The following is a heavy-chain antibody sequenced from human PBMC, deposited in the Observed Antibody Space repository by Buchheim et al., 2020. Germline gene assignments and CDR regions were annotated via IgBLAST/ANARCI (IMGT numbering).Heavy chain of an antibody. J-gene: IGHJ4*02. CDR1: GFTFSSYA. V-gene: IGHV3-30-3*01. Sequence: QVQLVESGGGVVQPGRSLRLSCAASGFTFSSYAMHWVRQAPGKGLEWVAVISYDGSNKYYADSVKGRFTISRDNSKNTLYLQMNSLRAEDTAVYYCARDLTSDGPHDYWGQGTL. CDR2: ISYDGSNK. CDR3: ARDLTSDGPHDY. D-gene: IGHD2/OR15-2a*01.